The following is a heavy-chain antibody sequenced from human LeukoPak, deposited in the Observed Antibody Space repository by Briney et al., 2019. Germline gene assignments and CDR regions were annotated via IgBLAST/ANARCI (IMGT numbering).Heavy chain of an antibody. CDR1: GSTLNELS. CDR2: VDPEDGES. V-gene: IGHV1-24*01. D-gene: IGHD3-10*01. Sequence: ASVKVSCKVSGSTLNELSTQWVRQAPGKGPEWLGRVDPEDGESMYAERFEGRLTMTEDTSTDTVYMELSSLSSEDTAVYYCAAGSGFGELLYWGQETLVTVSS. J-gene: IGHJ4*02. CDR3: AAGSGFGELLY.